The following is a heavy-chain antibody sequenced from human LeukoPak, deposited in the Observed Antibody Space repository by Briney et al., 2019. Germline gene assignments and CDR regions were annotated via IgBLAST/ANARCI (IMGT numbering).Heavy chain of an antibody. D-gene: IGHD3-10*01. CDR1: GSTFTSYY. CDR2: INSSGGST. CDR3: ARDGPYGSGSYDY. V-gene: IGHV1-46*01. J-gene: IGHJ4*02. Sequence: ASVKVSCKASGSTFTSYYMHWVRQAPGQGLEWMGIINSSGGSTSYAQKFQGRVTMTRDTSTSTVYKELSSLRSGDTAVYYCARDGPYGSGSYDYWGQGTLVTVSS.